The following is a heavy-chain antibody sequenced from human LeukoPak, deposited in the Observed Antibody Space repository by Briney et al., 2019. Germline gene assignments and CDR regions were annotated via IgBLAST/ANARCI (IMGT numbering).Heavy chain of an antibody. CDR2: IYYSGST. V-gene: IGHV4-39*01. D-gene: IGHD6-13*01. CDR1: GGSFSGYY. J-gene: IGHJ4*02. Sequence: SETLSLTCAVYGGSFSGYYWGWIRQPPGKGLEWIGSIYYSGSTYYNPSLKSRVTISVDTSKNQFSLKLSSVTAADTAVYYCASTDSWLFYFDYWGQGTLVTVSS. CDR3: ASTDSWLFYFDY.